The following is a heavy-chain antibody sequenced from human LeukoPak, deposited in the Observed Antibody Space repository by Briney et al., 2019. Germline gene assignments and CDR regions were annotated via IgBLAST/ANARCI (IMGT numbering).Heavy chain of an antibody. CDR3: ARHGEECPGEYCFLLSFDY. J-gene: IGHJ4*01. V-gene: IGHV4-59*08. D-gene: IGHD2-8*02. CDR2: VHSSGRT. CDR1: GGSINNFY. Sequence: ESSETLSLTCTVSGGSINNFYWSWIRQSPGKGLEWIGYVHSSGRTDYNPSLRSRVSMSADTSKSQLSLRLTSVTAADTAVYFCARHGEECPGEYCFLLSFDYWGPGSLVTVSS.